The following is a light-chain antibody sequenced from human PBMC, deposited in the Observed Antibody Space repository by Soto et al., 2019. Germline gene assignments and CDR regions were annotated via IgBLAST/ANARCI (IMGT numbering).Light chain of an antibody. CDR3: QHYYSTPPT. Sequence: DIVMTQSPDSLAVSLGERATINCKSSQSVLYSSNNKNYLAWYQQKPGQAPKLLIYWASTRDSGVPDRFSGSGSGTDFTLTISSLQAEDVAVYYCQHYYSTPPTFGQGTKVEIK. J-gene: IGKJ1*01. V-gene: IGKV4-1*01. CDR1: QSVLYSSNNKNY. CDR2: WAS.